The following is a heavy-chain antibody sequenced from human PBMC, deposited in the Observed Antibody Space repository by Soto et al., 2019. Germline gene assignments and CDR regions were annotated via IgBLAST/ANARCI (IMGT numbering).Heavy chain of an antibody. Sequence: GGSLRLSCAGSGFTFSNYAMTWVRQAPGKGLEWLSYIDFDSSPIKYADSVMGRFTVSRDNAKDSLYLQMNSLRPEDTAIYYCARGLGSSWLFLWGPGTLVTVSS. CDR3: ARGLGSSWLFL. CDR1: GFTFSNYA. V-gene: IGHV3-48*01. CDR2: IDFDSSPI. D-gene: IGHD6-13*01. J-gene: IGHJ4*02.